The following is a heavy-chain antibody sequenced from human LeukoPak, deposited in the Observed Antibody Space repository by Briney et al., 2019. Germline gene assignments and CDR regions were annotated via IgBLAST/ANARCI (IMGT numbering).Heavy chain of an antibody. Sequence: GGSRRLSCAASGFTFSNYWMSWVRQAPGKGLEWVANINQDGSEEYYVDSVKGRFTVSRDNAKNSLYLQMNSLRAEDTAVYYCARDGRYISDYWGQGTLVIVSS. D-gene: IGHD1-26*01. J-gene: IGHJ4*02. V-gene: IGHV3-7*05. CDR3: ARDGRYISDY. CDR2: INQDGSEE. CDR1: GFTFSNYW.